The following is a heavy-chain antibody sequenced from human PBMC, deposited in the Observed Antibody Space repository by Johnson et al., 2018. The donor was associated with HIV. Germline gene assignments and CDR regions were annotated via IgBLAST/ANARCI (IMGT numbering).Heavy chain of an antibody. D-gene: IGHD2-8*02. V-gene: IGHV3-33*06. CDR3: AKGRELGYCAGGVCSDSFDV. CDR1: GFTFSYYG. CDR2: IWNDGSHK. Sequence: VQLVESGGGVVQPGRSLRLSCAASGFTFSYYGMHWVRQAPGKGLEWVAIIWNDGSHKYYADSVKGRFTISRENSKNTLYLQMNSLTAEDTAVYYCAKGRELGYCAGGVCSDSFDVWGQGTLVTVSS. J-gene: IGHJ3*01.